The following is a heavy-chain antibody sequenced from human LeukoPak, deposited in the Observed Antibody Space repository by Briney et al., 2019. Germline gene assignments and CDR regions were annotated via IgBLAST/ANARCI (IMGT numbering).Heavy chain of an antibody. V-gene: IGHV3-23*01. Sequence: GGSLRLSCAASGFTFSNYAMSWVRQAPGKGLEWVSGINASGGSTYYAHSVNGRFTISRDNSKNTVSLQMDSLRAEDTALYYCAKSNGYTNSWYDYWGQGTLVSVSS. CDR3: AKSNGYTNSWYDY. J-gene: IGHJ4*02. CDR2: INASGGST. D-gene: IGHD6-13*01. CDR1: GFTFSNYA.